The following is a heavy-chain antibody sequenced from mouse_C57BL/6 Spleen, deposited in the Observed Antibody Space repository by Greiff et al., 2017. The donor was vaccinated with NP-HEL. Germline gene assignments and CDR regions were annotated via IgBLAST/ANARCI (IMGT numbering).Heavy chain of an antibody. CDR3: AREVLLNTDY. D-gene: IGHD5-2*01. CDR2: IYPGDGDT. Sequence: VQLQQSGAELVKPGASVKISCKASGYAFSSYWMNWVKQRPGKGLEWIGQIYPGDGDTNYNGKFKGKATLTAAKSSSTAYMQPSSLTSEDSAVYFCAREVLLNTDYWGQGTTLTVSS. CDR1: GYAFSSYW. V-gene: IGHV1-80*01. J-gene: IGHJ2*01.